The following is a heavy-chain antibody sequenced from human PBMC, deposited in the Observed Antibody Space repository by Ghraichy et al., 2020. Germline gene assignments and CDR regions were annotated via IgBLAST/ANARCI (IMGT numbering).Heavy chain of an antibody. Sequence: GGSLRLSCAASGFTFSSYGMHWVRQAPGKGLEWVAVISYDGSNKYYADSVKGRFTISRDNSKNTLYLQMNSLRAEDTAVYYCAKLQAAGTSTYFDYWGQGTLVTVSS. V-gene: IGHV3-30*18. CDR2: ISYDGSNK. CDR1: GFTFSSYG. CDR3: AKLQAAGTSTYFDY. J-gene: IGHJ4*02. D-gene: IGHD6-13*01.